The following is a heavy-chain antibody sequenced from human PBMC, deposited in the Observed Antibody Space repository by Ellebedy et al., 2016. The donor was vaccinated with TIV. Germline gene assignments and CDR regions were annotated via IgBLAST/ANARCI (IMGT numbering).Heavy chain of an antibody. D-gene: IGHD3-3*01. V-gene: IGHV1-69*04. CDR3: ASPPLLDYYNGLDV. Sequence: ASVKVSCKASGGTFSSYGINWVRQAPGQGLEWMGRIIPILGMTNYAQKFQGRVTITADTSTNTAYMELSSLRSEDTATYYCASPPLLDYYNGLDVWGQGTTVTVSS. CDR2: IIPILGMT. J-gene: IGHJ6*02. CDR1: GGTFSSYG.